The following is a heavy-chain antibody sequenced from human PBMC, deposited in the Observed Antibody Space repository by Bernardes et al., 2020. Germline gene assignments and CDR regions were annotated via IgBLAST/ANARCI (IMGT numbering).Heavy chain of an antibody. Sequence: SESLSLTCAVYGGSFSVSYWSWIRQPPGPGLEWIGENNHSGSTNYNPSLKSRVTISVDTSKNQFSLKLSSVTAADTAGLYCARVGGYGDYLRWFDPWCQGTLVTVSS. J-gene: IGHJ5*02. CDR1: GGSFSVSY. V-gene: IGHV4-34*01. CDR2: NNHSGST. CDR3: ARVGGYGDYLRWFDP. D-gene: IGHD4-17*01.